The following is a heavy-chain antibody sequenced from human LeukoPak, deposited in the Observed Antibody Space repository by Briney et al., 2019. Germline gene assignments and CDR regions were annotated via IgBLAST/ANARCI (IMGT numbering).Heavy chain of an antibody. V-gene: IGHV1-46*01. CDR3: ARDGRSGWYVWFDP. CDR2: INPSGGST. CDR1: GYTFTTYY. D-gene: IGHD6-19*01. J-gene: IGHJ5*02. Sequence: ASVKVSCKTSGYTFTTYYMHWVRQAPGQGLEWMGIINPSGGSTYYAQKFQGRVTMTRNTFISTAYMELSSLRSEDTAVYYCARDGRSGWYVWFDPWGQGTLVTVSS.